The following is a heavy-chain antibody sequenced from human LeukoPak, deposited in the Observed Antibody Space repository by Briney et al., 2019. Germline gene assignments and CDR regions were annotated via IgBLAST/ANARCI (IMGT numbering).Heavy chain of an antibody. J-gene: IGHJ5*02. CDR2: ISAYNGNT. CDR3: ARDRRGRAYYDSSGPVRFDP. CDR1: GYTFTGHG. Sequence: VASVKVSCKASGYTFTGHGISWVRQAPGQGLEWMGWISAYNGNTNYAQKLQGRVTMTTDTSTSTAYMELRSLRSDDTAVYYCARDRRGRAYYDSSGPVRFDPWGQGTLVTVSS. V-gene: IGHV1-18*01. D-gene: IGHD3-22*01.